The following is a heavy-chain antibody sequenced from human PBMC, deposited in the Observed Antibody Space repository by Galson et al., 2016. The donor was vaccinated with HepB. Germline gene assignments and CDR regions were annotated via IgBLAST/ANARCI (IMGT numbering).Heavy chain of an antibody. V-gene: IGHV3-53*01. CDR1: GFRVSGNY. CDR3: AKAYGVDSYHFND. Sequence: SLRLSCAASGFRVSGNYMNWVRQAPGKGLEWVSIIYSGGRTYYADSVKGRFTISRDNSKNTVYLQMDRLRAEDTAVYYCAKAYGVDSYHFNDLGQGTLVSVSS. CDR2: IYSGGRT. J-gene: IGHJ4*02. D-gene: IGHD4-17*01.